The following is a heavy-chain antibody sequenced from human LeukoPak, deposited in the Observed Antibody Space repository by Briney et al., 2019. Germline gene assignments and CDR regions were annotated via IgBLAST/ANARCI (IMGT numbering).Heavy chain of an antibody. Sequence: ASVKVSCKASGYTFTSYYMHWVRQAPGQGLEWMGIINPSGGSTSYAQKFQGRVTITADESTSTAYMELSSLRSEDTAVYYCARDALDDYGSGSYYLWFDPWGQGTLVTVSS. D-gene: IGHD3-10*01. J-gene: IGHJ5*02. CDR1: GYTFTSYY. V-gene: IGHV1-46*01. CDR2: INPSGGST. CDR3: ARDALDDYGSGSYYLWFDP.